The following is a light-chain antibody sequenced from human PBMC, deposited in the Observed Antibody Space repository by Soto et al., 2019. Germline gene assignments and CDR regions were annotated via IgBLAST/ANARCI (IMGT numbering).Light chain of an antibody. J-gene: IGKJ1*01. CDR1: QSVSSY. CDR2: DAS. CDR3: QQRSNWPPQWT. V-gene: IGKV3-11*01. Sequence: EIVLTQSPATLSLSPGERATLSCRASQSVSSYLGWYQQKPGQAPRLLIYDASNRATGIPARFSGSGSGTDFTITISSREPEDLAVYYCQQRSNWPPQWTFGQGTKVKIK.